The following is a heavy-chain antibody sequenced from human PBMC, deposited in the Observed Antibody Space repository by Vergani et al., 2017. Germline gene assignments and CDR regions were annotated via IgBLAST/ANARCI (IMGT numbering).Heavy chain of an antibody. J-gene: IGHJ3*01. CDR1: GFTFSSYD. CDR3: ARAHPEEGAFDV. Sequence: EVQLVESGGGLVQPGGSLRLSCAASGFTFSSYDMHWVRQATGKGLEWVSAIGTAGDPYYPGSVKGRFTISRENAKNSLYLQMNSLRAGDTAVYYCARAHPEEGAFDVWVQGTMVTGSS. V-gene: IGHV3-13*05. CDR2: IGTAGDP.